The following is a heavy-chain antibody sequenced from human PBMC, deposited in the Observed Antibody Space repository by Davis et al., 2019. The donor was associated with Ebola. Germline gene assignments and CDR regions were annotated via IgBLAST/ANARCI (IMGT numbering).Heavy chain of an antibody. CDR3: ARDRVWSGATCYAYFDV. D-gene: IGHD2-15*01. V-gene: IGHV1-2*04. J-gene: IGHJ4*02. Sequence: AASVTVSCQASGYTFTGYYIHWVRQAPGQGLEWMGWINPNRGYTKYSQKFQGWVTMTRDTPISTAYMELNRLTSADTAVYYCARDRVWSGATCYAYFDVWGQGTLVTVSS. CDR2: INPNRGYT. CDR1: GYTFTGYY.